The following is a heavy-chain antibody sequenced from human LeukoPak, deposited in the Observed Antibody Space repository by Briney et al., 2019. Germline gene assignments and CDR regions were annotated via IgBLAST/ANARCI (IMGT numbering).Heavy chain of an antibody. D-gene: IGHD3-22*01. CDR3: ARDPLGYDSSGYYDY. V-gene: IGHV3-74*01. J-gene: IGHJ4*02. CDR1: GFTFSSYW. Sequence: GGSLRLSCAASGFTFSSYWMHWVRPAPGKGLVWVSRINSDGSSTSYAASVKGRFTISRDNAKNTLYLQMNSLRAEDTAVYYCARDPLGYDSSGYYDYWGQGTLVTVSS. CDR2: INSDGSST.